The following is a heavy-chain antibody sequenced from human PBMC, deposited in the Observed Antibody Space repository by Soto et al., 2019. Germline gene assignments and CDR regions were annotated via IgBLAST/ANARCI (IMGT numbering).Heavy chain of an antibody. D-gene: IGHD6-19*01. V-gene: IGHV3-30-3*01. CDR3: AKGVPGIAVAGTGYFQH. CDR2: ISFDGSDK. J-gene: IGHJ1*01. Sequence: GGSLRLSXAASGFTFSSYAMHWVRQAPGKGLECVAVISFDGSDKYYADSLKGRFTISRDNSKNTLYLQMNSLRAEDTAVYYCAKGVPGIAVAGTGYFQHWGQGTLVTVSS. CDR1: GFTFSSYA.